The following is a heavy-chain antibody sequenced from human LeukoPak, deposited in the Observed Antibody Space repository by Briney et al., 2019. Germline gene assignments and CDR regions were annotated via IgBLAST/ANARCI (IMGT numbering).Heavy chain of an antibody. V-gene: IGHV1-46*01. CDR1: GYTFTSYY. CDR2: INPSGGST. Sequence: GASVRVSCKASGYTFTSYYMHWVRQAPGQGLEWMGIINPSGGSTSYAQKFQGRVTMTRDTSTSTVYMELSSLISEDTAVYYCAREDSWLLDYWGQGTLVTVSS. CDR3: AREDSWLLDY. J-gene: IGHJ4*02. D-gene: IGHD3-9*01.